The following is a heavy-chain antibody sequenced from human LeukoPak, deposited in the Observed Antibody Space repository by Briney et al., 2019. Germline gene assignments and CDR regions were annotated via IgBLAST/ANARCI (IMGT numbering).Heavy chain of an antibody. V-gene: IGHV4-4*07. D-gene: IGHD1-26*01. J-gene: IGHJ4*02. CDR2: VYTSGNT. Sequence: PSETLSLTCTVSGGSINTDYWSWIRQPAGRGLEWIGRVYTSGNTKYNASLQSRVTMSIDTSTKQFFPKLSSVTAADTAVYYCARETLVGTTNYFDNWGQGTLVTVSS. CDR3: ARETLVGTTNYFDN. CDR1: GGSINTDY.